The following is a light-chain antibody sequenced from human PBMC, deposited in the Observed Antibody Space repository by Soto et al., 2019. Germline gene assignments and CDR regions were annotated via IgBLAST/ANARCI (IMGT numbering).Light chain of an antibody. Sequence: EIVMTQSPATLSVSPGERATLSCRASQSVSNNLAWYQQKPGQAPRLLIHGASTRATGIPARFSGGGSGTDFTLTISSLEPEDFAVYYCQQRSNWPLTFGPGTKVDIK. CDR1: QSVSNN. V-gene: IGKV3-15*01. J-gene: IGKJ3*01. CDR2: GAS. CDR3: QQRSNWPLT.